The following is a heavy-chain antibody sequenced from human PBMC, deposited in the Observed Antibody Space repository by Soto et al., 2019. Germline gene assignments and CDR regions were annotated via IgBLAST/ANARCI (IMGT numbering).Heavy chain of an antibody. CDR2: INSDGSST. V-gene: IGHV3-74*01. CDR3: ARVDTAMVAPFDY. J-gene: IGHJ4*02. D-gene: IGHD5-18*01. CDR1: GFTFSSYW. Sequence: GGSLTLSCSASGFTFSSYWMHWVRQAPGKGLVWVSRINSDGSSTSYADSVKGRFTISRDNAKNTLYLQMNSLRAEDTAVYYWARVDTAMVAPFDYWGQGTLVTVSS.